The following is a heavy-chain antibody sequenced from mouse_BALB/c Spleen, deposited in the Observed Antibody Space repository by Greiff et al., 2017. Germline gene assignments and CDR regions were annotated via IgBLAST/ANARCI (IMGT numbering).Heavy chain of an antibody. CDR3: ARDGNYPLYAMDY. Sequence: VQLQQSGPGLVKPSQSLSLTCTVTGYSITSDYAWNWIRQFPGNKLEWMGYISYSGSTSYNPSLKSRISITRDTSKNQFFLQLNSVTTEDTATYYCARDGNYPLYAMDYWGQGTSVTVSS. CDR2: ISYSGST. CDR1: GYSITSDYA. J-gene: IGHJ4*01. D-gene: IGHD2-1*01. V-gene: IGHV3-2*02.